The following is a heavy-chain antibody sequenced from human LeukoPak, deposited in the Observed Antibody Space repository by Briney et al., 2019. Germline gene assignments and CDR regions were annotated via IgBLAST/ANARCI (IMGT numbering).Heavy chain of an antibody. Sequence: GESLKISCKGSGYTFTTYWIAWVRQMPGKGLEWMGTIYPGDSDTRYSPSFQGQVTMSADKSISTAYTQWSSLRASDTAMYYCARRRGSDLDYWGQGTLVTVSS. CDR3: ARRRGSDLDY. CDR2: IYPGDSDT. J-gene: IGHJ4*02. D-gene: IGHD6-6*01. V-gene: IGHV5-51*01. CDR1: GYTFTTYW.